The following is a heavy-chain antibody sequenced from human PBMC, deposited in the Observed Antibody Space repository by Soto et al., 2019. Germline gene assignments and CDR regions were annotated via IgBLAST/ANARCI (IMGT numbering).Heavy chain of an antibody. CDR3: DRVPDY. CDR2: IYPSGST. V-gene: IGHV4-30-2*01. J-gene: IGHJ4*02. D-gene: IGHD2-2*01. Sequence: QLQLQESGSGLVKPSQTLSLTCAVSGGSISSGGYSWSWIRQPPGKGLEWIGYIYPSGSTYYNPSLRRRVTITVVRSKNPFSPKLSSVTAADTAVYYCDRVPDYWGQVTLVTVAS. CDR1: GGSISSGGYS.